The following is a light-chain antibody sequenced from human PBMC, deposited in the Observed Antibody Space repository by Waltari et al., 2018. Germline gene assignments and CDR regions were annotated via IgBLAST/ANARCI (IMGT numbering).Light chain of an antibody. CDR2: GNS. CDR3: QSYDSSLSGFNWV. J-gene: IGLJ3*02. CDR1: SSNIGAGYD. V-gene: IGLV1-40*01. Sequence: QSVLTQPPSVSGAPGQRVTISCTGSSSNIGAGYDVHWYQQLPGTAPKLLIYGNSNRPSGFPDRFSGSKSGTSASLAITGLQAEDEADYYCQSYDSSLSGFNWVFGGGTKLTVL.